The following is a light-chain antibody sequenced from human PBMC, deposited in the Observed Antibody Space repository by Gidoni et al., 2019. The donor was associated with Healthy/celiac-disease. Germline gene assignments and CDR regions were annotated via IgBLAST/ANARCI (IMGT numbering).Light chain of an antibody. Sequence: DIQMTQPPSSLSASVGDRVTITCRASQSITSYLNRYQQKPGKAPKLLIYSASSLQSGVQSRFSGRGSGTDFTLTISSLQPVDFATYYCQQSYSTPLTFGGGTKVEIK. V-gene: IGKV1-39*01. CDR1: QSITSY. CDR3: QQSYSTPLT. J-gene: IGKJ4*01. CDR2: SAS.